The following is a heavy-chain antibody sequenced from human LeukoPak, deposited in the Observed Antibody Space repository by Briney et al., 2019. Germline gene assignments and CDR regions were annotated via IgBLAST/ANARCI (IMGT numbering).Heavy chain of an antibody. CDR1: GFTLSSYW. Sequence: GGSLRLSCAASGFTLSSYWIHWVRQAPGKRLVWVSRINSDGRRTTYADSVKGRFTISRDNAKNTLYLQMNSLRTEDTAVYYCAKTTGRADYSSDGGYYGLDVWGQGTTVTVSS. CDR3: AKTTGRADYSSDGGYYGLDV. D-gene: IGHD4-11*01. V-gene: IGHV3-74*01. CDR2: INSDGRRT. J-gene: IGHJ6*02.